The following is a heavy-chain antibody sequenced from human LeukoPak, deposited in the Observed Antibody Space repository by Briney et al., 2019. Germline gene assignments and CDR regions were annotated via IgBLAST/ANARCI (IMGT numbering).Heavy chain of an antibody. J-gene: IGHJ4*02. D-gene: IGHD6-13*01. V-gene: IGHV4-34*01. CDR3: ARAYSSSWYVWYYFDY. Sequence: SETLSLTCAVYGGSFSGYYWSWIRQPPGKGLGWIGAINHSGSTNYNPSLKSRVTISVDTSKNQFSLKLSSVTAADTAVYYCARAYSSSWYVWYYFDYWGQGTLVTVSS. CDR2: INHSGST. CDR1: GGSFSGYY.